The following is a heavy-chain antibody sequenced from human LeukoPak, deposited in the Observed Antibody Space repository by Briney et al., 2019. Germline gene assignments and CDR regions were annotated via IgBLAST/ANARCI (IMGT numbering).Heavy chain of an antibody. CDR1: GYSFTNYW. CDR3: ARGDVVVTGNDAFDI. V-gene: IGHV5-51*01. D-gene: IGHD2-21*02. CDR2: IYPGDSKS. Sequence: GESLKISCKGSGYSFTNYWIGWVRQMPGKGLEWMGIIYPGDSKSRYSPSSQGQVTISADKSISTAYLQWSSLKASDTAMYYCARGDVVVTGNDAFDIWGQGTLVGVSS. J-gene: IGHJ3*02.